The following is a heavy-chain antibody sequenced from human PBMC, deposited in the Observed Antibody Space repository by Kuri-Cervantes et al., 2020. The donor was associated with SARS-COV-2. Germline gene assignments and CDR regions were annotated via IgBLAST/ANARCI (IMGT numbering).Heavy chain of an antibody. V-gene: IGHV1-18*04. Sequence: ASVKVSCKASGYTFTSYGISWVRQAPGQGLEWMGWISAYNGNTNYAQKLQGRVTTTTDTSTSTAYMELRSLRSDDTAVYYCAREVTSGPWNWFDPWGQGTLVTVSS. J-gene: IGHJ5*02. CDR3: AREVTSGPWNWFDP. D-gene: IGHD3-10*01. CDR1: GYTFTSYG. CDR2: ISAYNGNT.